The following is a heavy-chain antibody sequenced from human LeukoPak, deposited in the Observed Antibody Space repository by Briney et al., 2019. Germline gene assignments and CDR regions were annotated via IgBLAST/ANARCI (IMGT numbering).Heavy chain of an antibody. CDR3: ATSYGSGSYYTQSYYYYGMDV. Sequence: ASVKVSGKASGYTFTSYGISWVRQAPGQGLEWMGWISAYNGNTNYAQKLQGRVTMTTDASTSTAYMELRSLRSDDTAVYYCATSYGSGSYYTQSYYYYGMDVWGKGTTVTVSS. D-gene: IGHD3-10*01. CDR1: GYTFTSYG. J-gene: IGHJ6*04. CDR2: ISAYNGNT. V-gene: IGHV1-18*04.